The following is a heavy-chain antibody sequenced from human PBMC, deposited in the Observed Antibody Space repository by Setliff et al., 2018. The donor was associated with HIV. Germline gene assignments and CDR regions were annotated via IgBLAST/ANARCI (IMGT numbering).Heavy chain of an antibody. Sequence: GGSLRLSCAAFGFSFDAYSMNWVRQAPGKGLEWVSYISGSSTHTYYADSVKGRFTISRDNAKNSLYLQMNSLRAEDTGVYYCATQTGFYNSHWYDYWGQGTMVTVSS. V-gene: IGHV3-21*06. J-gene: IGHJ4*02. CDR1: GFSFDAYS. D-gene: IGHD6-13*01. CDR3: ATQTGFYNSHWYDY. CDR2: ISGSSTHT.